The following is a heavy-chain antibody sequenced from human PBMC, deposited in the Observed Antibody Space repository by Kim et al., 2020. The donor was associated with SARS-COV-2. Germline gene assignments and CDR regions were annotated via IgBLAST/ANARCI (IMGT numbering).Heavy chain of an antibody. CDR2: ISYDGSNK. D-gene: IGHD3-16*02. CDR1: GFTFSSYG. Sequence: GGSLRLSCAASGFTFSSYGMHWVRQAPGKGLEWVAVISYDGSNKYYADSVKGRFTISRDNSKNTLYLQMNSLRAEDTAVYYCAREARLGELSFLPGRVGGFDPWGQGTLVTVSS. CDR3: AREARLGELSFLPGRVGGFDP. V-gene: IGHV3-33*05. J-gene: IGHJ5*02.